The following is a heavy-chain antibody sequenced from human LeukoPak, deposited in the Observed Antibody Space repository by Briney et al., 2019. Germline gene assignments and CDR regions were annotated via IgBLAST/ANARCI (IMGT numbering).Heavy chain of an antibody. CDR2: IRYDGNNQ. Sequence: GGSLRLSCAASGFTFSTYGMHWVRQAPGKGLEWVTFIRYDGNNQNYADSVKGRFTISRDNSKNTLYLQRNSLRTEDTAVYYCAKDRGRGMPTNFDYWGQGTLVTVSS. J-gene: IGHJ4*02. V-gene: IGHV3-30*02. CDR3: AKDRGRGMPTNFDY. CDR1: GFTFSTYG. D-gene: IGHD5-24*01.